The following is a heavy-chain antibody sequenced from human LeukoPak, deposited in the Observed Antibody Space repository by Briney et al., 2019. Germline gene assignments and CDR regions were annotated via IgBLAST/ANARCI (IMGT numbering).Heavy chain of an antibody. D-gene: IGHD1-14*01. J-gene: IGHJ6*02. CDR2: ISAYNGNT. CDR3: AREETHHVYYGMDV. Sequence: ASVKVSCKASGYTFTSYGISWVRQAPGQGLEWMGWISAYNGNTNYAQKVRGRVTMTTDTSTSTAYMELRSLRSDDTAVYYCAREETHHVYYGMDVWGQGTMVTVSS. CDR1: GYTFTSYG. V-gene: IGHV1-18*01.